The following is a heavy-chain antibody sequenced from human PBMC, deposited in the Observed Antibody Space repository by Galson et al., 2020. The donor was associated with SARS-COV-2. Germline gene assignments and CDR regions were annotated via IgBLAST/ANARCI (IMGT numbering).Heavy chain of an antibody. CDR2: IFSSVTT. D-gene: IGHD3-22*01. CDR3: ARGRFYDSTGYSTSYYFDS. J-gene: IGHJ4*02. CDR1: GVSVISGGNY. V-gene: IGHV4-31*03. Sequence: SETLSLTCTVSGVSVISGGNYWTWIRQHPGKGLEWIGHIFSSVTTYYSPSLKSRVTISVDTSQNQFSLRLSSVTAADTVVYYCARGRFYDSTGYSTSYYFDSWGQGTLVTVSS.